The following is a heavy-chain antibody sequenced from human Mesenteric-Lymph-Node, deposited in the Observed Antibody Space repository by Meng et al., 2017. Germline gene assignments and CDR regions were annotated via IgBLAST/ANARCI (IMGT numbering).Heavy chain of an antibody. CDR3: ARDKQLWQTTGYDAFDI. D-gene: IGHD5-18*01. CDR1: GGSISSGSYY. J-gene: IGHJ3*02. CDR2: IYTSGST. V-gene: IGHV4-61*02. Sequence: LRLSCTVSGGSISSGSYYWSWIRQPAGKGLEWIGRIYTSGSTNYNPSLKSRVTISVDTSKNQFSLKLSSVTAADTAVYYCARDKQLWQTTGYDAFDIWGQGTMVTVSS.